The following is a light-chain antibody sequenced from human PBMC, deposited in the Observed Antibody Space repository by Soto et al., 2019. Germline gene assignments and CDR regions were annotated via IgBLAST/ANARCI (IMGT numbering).Light chain of an antibody. CDR1: SSYVGGYNY. CDR2: DVS. Sequence: QSALTQPASVSGSPGQSIPISCTGTSSYVGGYNYVSWYQQHPGKAPKLMIYDVSNRPSGVSKRFSGSKSGNTASLTISGLQAEDEADYYCSAYKSSSNPYVFGTGTKLTVL. V-gene: IGLV2-14*01. CDR3: SAYKSSSNPYV. J-gene: IGLJ1*01.